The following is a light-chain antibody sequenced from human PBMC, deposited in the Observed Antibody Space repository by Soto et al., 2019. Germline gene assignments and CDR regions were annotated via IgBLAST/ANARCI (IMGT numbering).Light chain of an antibody. J-gene: IGLJ2*01. CDR1: SSDIGNYNY. V-gene: IGLV2-14*01. CDR3: SSFTISGTPLI. Sequence: QSALTQPASVSGSPGQSITLSCTGTSSDIGNYNYVSWYQQHPGKAPKLLIYNVSNRPSGVSNRFSGSKSGNTASLTIAELQAEDEADYYGSSFTISGTPLIFGGGNKLTAL. CDR2: NVS.